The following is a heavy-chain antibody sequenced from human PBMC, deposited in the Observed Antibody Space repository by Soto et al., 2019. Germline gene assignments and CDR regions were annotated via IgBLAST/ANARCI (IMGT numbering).Heavy chain of an antibody. J-gene: IGHJ2*01. CDR3: ARDCGGDCYSGDWYFDL. Sequence: QVQLVESAGGVVQPGRSLRLSCAASGFTFSSYGMHWVRQAPGKGLEWVAVIWYDGSNKYYADSVKGRFTISRDNSKNTLYLQMNSLRAEDTAVYYCARDCGGDCYSGDWYFDLWGRGTLVTVSS. D-gene: IGHD2-21*02. CDR2: IWYDGSNK. CDR1: GFTFSSYG. V-gene: IGHV3-33*01.